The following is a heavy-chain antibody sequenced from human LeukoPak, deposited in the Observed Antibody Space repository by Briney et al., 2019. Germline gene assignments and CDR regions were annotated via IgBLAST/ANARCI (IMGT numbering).Heavy chain of an antibody. CDR1: GFTFSSCA. CDR2: ISGSGGST. V-gene: IGHV3-23*01. J-gene: IGHJ4*02. CDR3: RLLWFGELVDY. Sequence: PGGSLRLSCAASGFTFSSCAMSWVRQAPGKGLEWVSAISGSGGSTYYADPVKGRFTISRDNSKNTLYLQMNSLRAEDTAVYYCRLLWFGELVDYWGQGTLVTVSS. D-gene: IGHD3-10*01.